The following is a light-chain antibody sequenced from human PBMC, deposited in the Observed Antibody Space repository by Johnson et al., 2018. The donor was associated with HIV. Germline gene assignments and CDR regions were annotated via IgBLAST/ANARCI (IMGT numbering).Light chain of an antibody. Sequence: QSVLTQPPSVSAAPGQKVTISCSGSSSNIGNNYVSWYQQLPGTAPKLLIYDNNKRPSGIPDRFSGSKSGTSATLGITGLPTGDEADYYCATWDSSLGAGYFFGTGTKVTVL. V-gene: IGLV1-51*01. CDR1: SSNIGNNY. CDR3: ATWDSSLGAGYF. CDR2: DNN. J-gene: IGLJ1*01.